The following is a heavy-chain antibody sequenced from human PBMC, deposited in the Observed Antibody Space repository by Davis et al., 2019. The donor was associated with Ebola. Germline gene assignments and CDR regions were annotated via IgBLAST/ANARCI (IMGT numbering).Heavy chain of an antibody. J-gene: IGHJ6*02. CDR2: ISGSGGST. Sequence: GGSLRLSCAASGFTFSSYAMSWVRQAPGKGLEWVSAISGSGGSTYYADSVKGRFTISRDNAKNSLYLQMNSLRAEDTAVYYCARDRSGYDPWGYYYYGMDVWGQGTTVTVSS. CDR1: GFTFSSYA. V-gene: IGHV3-23*01. D-gene: IGHD5-12*01. CDR3: ARDRSGYDPWGYYYYGMDV.